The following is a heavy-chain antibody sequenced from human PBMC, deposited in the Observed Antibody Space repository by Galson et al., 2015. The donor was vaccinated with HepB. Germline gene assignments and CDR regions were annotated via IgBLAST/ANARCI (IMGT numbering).Heavy chain of an antibody. V-gene: IGHV3-30-3*01. Sequence: LSCAASGFTFSSYAMHWVRQAPGKGLEWVAVISYAGINKYYADSVKGRFTISRDNSKNTLYVQMNSLRAEDTAVYYCARPIPVPYNYDKGDAFDIWGQGTMVTVSS. D-gene: IGHD3-22*01. CDR3: ARPIPVPYNYDKGDAFDI. J-gene: IGHJ3*02. CDR2: ISYAGINK. CDR1: GFTFSSYA.